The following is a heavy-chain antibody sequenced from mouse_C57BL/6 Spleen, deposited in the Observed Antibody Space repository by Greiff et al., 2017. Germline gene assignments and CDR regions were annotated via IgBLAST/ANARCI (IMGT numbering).Heavy chain of an antibody. Sequence: EVQGVESGGGLVKPGGSLKLSCAASGFTFSSYTMSWVRQTPEKRLEWVATISGGGGNTYYPDSVKGRFTISRDNAKNTLYLQMSSLRSEDTALYYCARRGYDYDVGAMDYWGQGTSVTVSS. CDR3: ARRGYDYDVGAMDY. V-gene: IGHV5-9*01. J-gene: IGHJ4*01. CDR2: ISGGGGNT. D-gene: IGHD2-4*01. CDR1: GFTFSSYT.